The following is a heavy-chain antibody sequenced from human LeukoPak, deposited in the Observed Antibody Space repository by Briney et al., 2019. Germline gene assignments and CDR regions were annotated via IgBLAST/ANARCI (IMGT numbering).Heavy chain of an antibody. CDR2: ISYSGST. D-gene: IGHD6-19*01. J-gene: IGHJ4*02. CDR1: GGSSSIFSDY. V-gene: IGHV4-39*02. Sequence: SETLSLTCTVSGGSSSIFSDYWGWIRQPPGKGLEWIGSISYSGSTYYNPSLKSQVTISVDTSKNHFSLKLSSVTAADTAVYYCARNVGGWYGGYFDYWGQGTLVTVSS. CDR3: ARNVGGWYGGYFDY.